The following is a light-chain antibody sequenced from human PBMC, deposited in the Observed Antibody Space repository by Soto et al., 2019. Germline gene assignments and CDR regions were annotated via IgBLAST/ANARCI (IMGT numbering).Light chain of an antibody. CDR3: SSYRSSTTFV. Sequence: QSVLTQPASVSGSPGQSITISCTGTSSDVGAYNYVSWYQQYPGKAPKVIIFEVRKRPSGVSNRFSGSKSGDTASLTISGLQAEEEADYYCSSYRSSTTFVFGTGTKVTVL. CDR2: EVR. CDR1: SSDVGAYNY. V-gene: IGLV2-14*01. J-gene: IGLJ1*01.